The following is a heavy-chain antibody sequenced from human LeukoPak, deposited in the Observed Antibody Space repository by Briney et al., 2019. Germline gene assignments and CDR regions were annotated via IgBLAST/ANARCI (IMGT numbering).Heavy chain of an antibody. V-gene: IGHV3-23*01. Sequence: GGSLRLSCAASGFTFSSYAMSRVRQAPGKGLQWVSASSGSGGSTYYADSVKGRFTISRDNSKNTLYLQMNSLRAEDTAVYYCAKLGSYHDSSGYYRDFDYWGQGTLVTVSS. D-gene: IGHD3-22*01. CDR2: SSGSGGST. CDR1: GFTFSSYA. CDR3: AKLGSYHDSSGYYRDFDY. J-gene: IGHJ4*02.